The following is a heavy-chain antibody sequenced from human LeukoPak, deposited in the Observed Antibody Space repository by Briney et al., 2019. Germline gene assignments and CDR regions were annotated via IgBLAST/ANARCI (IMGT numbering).Heavy chain of an antibody. V-gene: IGHV3-64*01. D-gene: IGHD3-22*01. CDR2: ISSNGGST. Sequence: PGGSLRLSCAASGFTFSGYAMHWVRQAPGKGLEYVSAISSNGGSTYYANSVKGRFTISRDNSKNTLYLQMGSLRAEDMAVYYCARVFYDSSGYYYDYWGQGTLVTVSS. J-gene: IGHJ4*02. CDR1: GFTFSGYA. CDR3: ARVFYDSSGYYYDY.